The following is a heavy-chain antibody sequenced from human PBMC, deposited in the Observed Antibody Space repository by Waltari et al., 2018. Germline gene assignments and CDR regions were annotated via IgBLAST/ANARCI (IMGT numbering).Heavy chain of an antibody. CDR1: GYTFTGSW. V-gene: IGHV1-2*02. CDR2: ISPKTGAT. Sequence: VQLLQSGTEVRSPGASVKVSCKDSGYTFTGSWIHWVRQAPGQGRGGVGWISPKTGATNHSPKFQGSVTLSTDTSISTTYMELRSLKSDDTAVYYCARVGGRWVFYDYWGQGTLVTVSS. CDR3: ARVGGRWVFYDY. D-gene: IGHD1-26*01. J-gene: IGHJ4*02.